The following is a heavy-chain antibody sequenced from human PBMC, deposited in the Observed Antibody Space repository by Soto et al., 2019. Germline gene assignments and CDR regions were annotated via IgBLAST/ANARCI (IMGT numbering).Heavy chain of an antibody. D-gene: IGHD2-8*02. V-gene: IGHV4-34*01. CDR3: ARDKITGLFDY. J-gene: IGHJ4*02. Sequence: XXTLSLPCDLYGGSFAAEYCPWIRQPPGTGLEWIGEINHSGSTNYNPSLKSRVTLSVDTSKNQFSLKLTSVTAADTAVYYCARDKITGLFDYWGQGTLVTVSS. CDR1: GGSFAAEY. CDR2: INHSGST.